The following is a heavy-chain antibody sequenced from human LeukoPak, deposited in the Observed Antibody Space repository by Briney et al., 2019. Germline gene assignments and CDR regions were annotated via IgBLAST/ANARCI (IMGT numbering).Heavy chain of an antibody. CDR1: GGSISSSNW. Sequence: SGTLSLACAVSGGSISSSNWWSWVRQPTGKGLAWIGEIYHSGSTNYNPSLKSRVTISVDKSKNQFSLKLSSVTAADTAVYCCARGEGYSYGQYYFDYWGQGTLVTVSS. J-gene: IGHJ4*02. CDR2: IYHSGST. CDR3: ARGEGYSYGQYYFDY. D-gene: IGHD5-18*01. V-gene: IGHV4-4*01.